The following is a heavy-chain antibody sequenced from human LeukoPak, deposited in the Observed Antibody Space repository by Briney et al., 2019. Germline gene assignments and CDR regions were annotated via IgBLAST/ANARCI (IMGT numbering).Heavy chain of an antibody. D-gene: IGHD1-1*01. CDR2: IRYDGSNK. Sequence: GGSLRLSCAASGFTFSSYGMHWVRQAPGKGLEWVAFIRYDGSNKYYADSVKGRFTISRDNSKNTLYLQMNSLRAEDTAVYFCAKSRSGSANWALQIFDNWGQGTLVTVSS. CDR1: GFTFSSYG. CDR3: AKSRSGSANWALQIFDN. J-gene: IGHJ4*02. V-gene: IGHV3-30*02.